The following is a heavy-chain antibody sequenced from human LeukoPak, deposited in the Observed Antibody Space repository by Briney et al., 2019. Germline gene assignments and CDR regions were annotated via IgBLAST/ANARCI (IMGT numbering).Heavy chain of an antibody. CDR1: GFTFSSYC. J-gene: IGHJ4*02. V-gene: IGHV3-7*01. CDR3: ARRAGVVVPAAIYFDY. Sequence: GGSLRLSCAASGFTFSSYCMSWVRQAPGKGLEWVANIKQDGSEKYYVDSVKGRFTISRDNAKNSLYLQMNSLRDEDTAVYYCARRAGVVVPAAIYFDYWGQGTLVTVSS. CDR2: IKQDGSEK. D-gene: IGHD2-2*02.